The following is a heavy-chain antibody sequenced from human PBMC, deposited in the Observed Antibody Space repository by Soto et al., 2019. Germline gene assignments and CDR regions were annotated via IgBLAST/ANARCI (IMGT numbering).Heavy chain of an antibody. CDR3: ARAGSEYYYDSSGYYYVY. J-gene: IGHJ4*02. D-gene: IGHD3-22*01. CDR2: FDPEDGET. CDR1: GYTLTELS. V-gene: IGHV1-24*01. Sequence: ASVKVSCKVSGYTLTELSMHWVRQAPGKGLEWMGGFDPEDGETIYAQKFQGRVTITRDTSASTAYMELSSLRSEDTAVYYCARAGSEYYYDSSGYYYVYWGQGTLVTVSS.